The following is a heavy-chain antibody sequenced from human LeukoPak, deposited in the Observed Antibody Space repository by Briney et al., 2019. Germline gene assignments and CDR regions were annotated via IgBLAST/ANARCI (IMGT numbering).Heavy chain of an antibody. D-gene: IGHD3-3*01. CDR1: GFTFSSYG. J-gene: IGHJ4*02. CDR2: IRYDGSNK. Sequence: GGSLRLSCAASGFTFSSYGMHWVLQAPGKGLEWVAFIRYDGSNKYYADSVKGRFTISRDNSKNTLYLQMNSLRAEDTAVYYCAKDLSDDFWSGYYFDYWGQGTLVTVSS. V-gene: IGHV3-30*02. CDR3: AKDLSDDFWSGYYFDY.